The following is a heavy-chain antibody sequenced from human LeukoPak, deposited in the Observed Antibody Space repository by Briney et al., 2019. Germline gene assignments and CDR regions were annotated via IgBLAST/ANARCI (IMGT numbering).Heavy chain of an antibody. CDR1: GYSFTSYW. V-gene: IGHV5-51*01. D-gene: IGHD3-3*01. CDR3: ARRGDFWSGYYAFDI. J-gene: IGHJ3*02. CDR2: IYPGDSDT. Sequence: GESLKISCKGSGYSFTSYWIGWVRQMPGKGLEWMGIIYPGDSDTRYSPSFQGQVTISADKSISTAYLQWSSLKASDTATYYCARRGDFWSGYYAFDIWGQGTMVTVSS.